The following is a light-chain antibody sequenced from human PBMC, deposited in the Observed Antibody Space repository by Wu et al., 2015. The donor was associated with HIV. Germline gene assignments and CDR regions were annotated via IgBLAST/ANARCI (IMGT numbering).Light chain of an antibody. V-gene: IGKV1-5*03. CDR1: ENVNEW. CDR2: KTS. Sequence: DIHMTQSPSTLSASVGDRVTITCRASENVNEWMAWYQQKPGKAPKLLIYKTSNVETGVPSRFSGSGSGTEFTLTISGLQPDDFATYYCQQYESYSDSFGLGDQAGDQT. J-gene: IGKJ2*03. CDR3: QQYESYSDS.